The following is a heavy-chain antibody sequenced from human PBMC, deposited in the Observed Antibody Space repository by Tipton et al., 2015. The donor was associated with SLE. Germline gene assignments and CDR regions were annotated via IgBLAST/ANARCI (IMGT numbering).Heavy chain of an antibody. V-gene: IGHV4-38-2*02. CDR2: IYHSGST. D-gene: IGHD6-6*01. CDR1: GYSISSGYY. CDR3: ARLVFGSSSRFFQH. Sequence: TLSLTCTVSGYSISSGYYWGWIRQLPGKGLEWIGSIYHSGSTSYNPSLKSRVTISVDTSKNQFSLKLTSVTAADTAVYYCARLVFGSSSRFFQHWGQGTLVTVSS. J-gene: IGHJ1*01.